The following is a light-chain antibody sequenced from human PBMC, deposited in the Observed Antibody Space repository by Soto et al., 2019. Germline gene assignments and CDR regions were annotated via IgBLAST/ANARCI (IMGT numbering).Light chain of an antibody. Sequence: EIVLTQSPGTLSLSPGERATLSCRASQSVSSSYLAWYQQKPGQAPRLLIYGASSRATGIPDRFSGSGSGTDFTLTISRLEPEDFAVYYCEQYGSSPWTFGEETK. V-gene: IGKV3-20*01. CDR2: GAS. J-gene: IGKJ1*01. CDR1: QSVSSSY. CDR3: EQYGSSPWT.